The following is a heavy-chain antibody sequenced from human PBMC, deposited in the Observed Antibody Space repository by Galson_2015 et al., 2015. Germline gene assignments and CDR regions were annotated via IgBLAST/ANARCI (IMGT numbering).Heavy chain of an antibody. CDR3: VRRAHSFPDLVQNWFDP. J-gene: IGHJ5*02. CDR2: IHPADSDT. CDR1: GDKFTNFW. D-gene: IGHD1-14*01. Sequence: QSGAEVKKPGESLKISCKGSGDKFTNFWIGWVRQMPGKGLEWMGIIHPADSDTQYSPSVHGQVTISADKSIRTVYLQWDSLKASDTGMYYCVRRAHSFPDLVQNWFDPWGQGTLVTVSS. V-gene: IGHV5-51*01.